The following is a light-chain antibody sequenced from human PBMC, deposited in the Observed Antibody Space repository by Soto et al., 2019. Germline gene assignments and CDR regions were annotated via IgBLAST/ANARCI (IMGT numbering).Light chain of an antibody. V-gene: IGLV1-40*01. CDR2: GNS. J-gene: IGLJ1*01. CDR1: ISNIVADYD. Sequence: QSLLTQPPSVSGAPGQRVTISFTGSISNIVADYDVHCYQQLPGTPPKLLIFGNSNRPSGVPDRFSGSKSGTSASLTISVLQAEDEGDYYGQSSENGISESVFATGTKVTV. CDR3: QSSENGISESV.